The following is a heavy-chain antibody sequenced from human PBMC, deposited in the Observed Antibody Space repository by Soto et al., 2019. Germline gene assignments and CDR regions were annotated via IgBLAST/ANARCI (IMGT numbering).Heavy chain of an antibody. CDR3: ALTHLSFGEYHY. CDR2: MNPNSGNT. Sequence: QVQLVQSGAEVKKPGASVKVSCKASGYTFTSYDINWVRQATGQGLEWMGWMNPNSGNTGYAQKFQGRVTMTRNTSISTAYTELSSLRSEATAVYYCALTHLSFGEYHYWGQGTLVTVSS. V-gene: IGHV1-8*01. CDR1: GYTFTSYD. D-gene: IGHD3-10*01. J-gene: IGHJ4*02.